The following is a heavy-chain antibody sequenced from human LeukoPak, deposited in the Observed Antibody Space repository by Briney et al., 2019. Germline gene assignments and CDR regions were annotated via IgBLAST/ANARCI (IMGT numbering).Heavy chain of an antibody. Sequence: HPGRSLRLSCAAPGFTFSSYGMHWVRQAPGKGLEWVAVNWYDGSNKYYADSAKGRFTISRDNSKNTLYLQMNSLRAEDTAVYYCAREHDFWSGYWEFDYWGQGTLVTVSS. CDR1: GFTFSSYG. CDR2: NWYDGSNK. CDR3: AREHDFWSGYWEFDY. J-gene: IGHJ4*02. V-gene: IGHV3-33*01. D-gene: IGHD3-3*01.